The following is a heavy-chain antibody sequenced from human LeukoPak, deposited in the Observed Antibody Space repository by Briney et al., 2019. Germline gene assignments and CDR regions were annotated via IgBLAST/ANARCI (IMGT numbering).Heavy chain of an antibody. J-gene: IGHJ4*02. CDR3: AKARWEPNFDY. CDR2: INENGDIA. V-gene: IGHV3-43*02. CDR1: GFTFDDYA. D-gene: IGHD1-26*01. Sequence: GGSLRLSCAASGFTFDDYAIHWVRQGPGKSLEWVSLINENGDIAYYGDSVRGRFTVSRDNAKNSLYLQMNSLTTEDTALYYCAKARWEPNFDYWGQGTLVTVSS.